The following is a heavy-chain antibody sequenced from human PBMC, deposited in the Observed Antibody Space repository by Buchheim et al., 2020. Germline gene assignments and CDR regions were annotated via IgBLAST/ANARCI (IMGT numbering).Heavy chain of an antibody. V-gene: IGHV3-30*18. J-gene: IGHJ4*02. D-gene: IGHD3-10*01. CDR1: GFTFSSYG. Sequence: QVQLVESGGGVVQPGRSLRLSCAASGFTFSSYGMHWVRQAPGKGLEWVAVISYDGSNKYYADSVKGRFTISRDNSKNTLYLQMNSLRAEDTAVYYCAKDPGSTMVRGVITYYFDYWGQGTL. CDR2: ISYDGSNK. CDR3: AKDPGSTMVRGVITYYFDY.